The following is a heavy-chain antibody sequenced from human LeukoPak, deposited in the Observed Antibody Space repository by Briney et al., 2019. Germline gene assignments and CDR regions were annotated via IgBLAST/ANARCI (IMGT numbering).Heavy chain of an antibody. D-gene: IGHD3-16*02. CDR3: AKGELSWFDP. CDR2: ISGSGSGGGT. Sequence: GGSLRLSCAASGFTFSSSAMSWVRQAPGKGLEWVSSISGSGSGGGTYYADSVKGRFTISRDNSKNTLYLQMNSLRAEDTAVYYCAKGELSWFDPWGQGTLVTVSS. J-gene: IGHJ5*02. CDR1: GFTFSSSA. V-gene: IGHV3-23*01.